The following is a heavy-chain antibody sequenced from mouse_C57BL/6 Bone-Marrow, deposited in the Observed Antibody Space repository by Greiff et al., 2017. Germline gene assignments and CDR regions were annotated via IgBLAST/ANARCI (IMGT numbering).Heavy chain of an antibody. CDR2: IDPSDSYT. D-gene: IGHD1-1*01. J-gene: IGHJ2*01. V-gene: IGHV1-50*01. CDR1: GYTFTSYW. CDR3: ARREDYYDY. Sequence: VKLQQPGAELVKPGASVKLSCKASGYTFTSYWMQWVKQRPGQGLEWIGEIDPSDSYTNYNQKFKGKATLTVDTSSSTAYMQLSSLTSEDSAVYYCARREDYYDYWGQGTTLTVSS.